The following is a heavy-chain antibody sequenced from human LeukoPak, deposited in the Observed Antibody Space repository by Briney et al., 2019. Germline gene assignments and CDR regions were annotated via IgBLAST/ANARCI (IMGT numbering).Heavy chain of an antibody. CDR1: GVIISSYA. V-gene: IGHV3-9*01. D-gene: IGHD5-18*01. Sequence: PGGSLRLSCAASGVIISSYAMSWVRQAPGKGLEWVSAISWNSGSIGYADSVKGRFTISRDNGKNSLYLQMNSLRTEDTALYYCAKGHTYGLGESYLDFWGQGTLVSVSS. CDR3: AKGHTYGLGESYLDF. CDR2: ISWNSGSI. J-gene: IGHJ4*02.